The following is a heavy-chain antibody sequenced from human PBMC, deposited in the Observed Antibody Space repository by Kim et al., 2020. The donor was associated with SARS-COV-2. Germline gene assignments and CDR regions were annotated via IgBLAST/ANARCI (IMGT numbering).Heavy chain of an antibody. D-gene: IGHD3-10*01. CDR2: IIRIVSYV. Sequence: GGSLRLSCAASGFRASDYSINWVRQAPGQGLEWVSSIIRIVSYVYYGDSVRGRFSISRDDAKNLVYLQIDSLTVEDTAVYYCARDSRTLMPTDIRGAYGMDVWGRGTTVIVS. J-gene: IGHJ6*02. CDR3: ARDSRTLMPTDIRGAYGMDV. V-gene: IGHV3-21*06. CDR1: GFRASDYS.